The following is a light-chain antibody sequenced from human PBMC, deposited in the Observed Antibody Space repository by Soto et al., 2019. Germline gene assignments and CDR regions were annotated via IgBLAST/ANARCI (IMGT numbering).Light chain of an antibody. V-gene: IGKV3-20*01. CDR3: QQYGSSPEWT. Sequence: EIVMTQSPATLSVSPGERATLSCRASQSVSSNLAWYQQKPGQAPRLLMFGASSRAAGIPARFSGSGSGTDFTLTISRLEPEDFAVYYCQQYGSSPEWTFGQGTKVDIK. CDR2: GAS. J-gene: IGKJ1*01. CDR1: QSVSSN.